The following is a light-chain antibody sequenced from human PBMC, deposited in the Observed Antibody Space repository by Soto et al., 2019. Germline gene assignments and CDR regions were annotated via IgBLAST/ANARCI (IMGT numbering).Light chain of an antibody. V-gene: IGKV3-20*01. CDR2: GAS. Sequence: ENVLTQSPGTLSLSPGERATLSCRASQNVNRNFLAWFQHKPGQAPRLLIYGASNRATGIPDRFTGSGSGTDFILTINRLEPEDLAVYFCQQYDTTPGTFGQGTKVEIK. J-gene: IGKJ1*01. CDR3: QQYDTTPGT. CDR1: QNVNRNF.